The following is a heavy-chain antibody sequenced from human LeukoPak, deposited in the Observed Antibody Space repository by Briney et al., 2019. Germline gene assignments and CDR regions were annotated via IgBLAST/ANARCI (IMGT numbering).Heavy chain of an antibody. V-gene: IGHV3-7*02. J-gene: IGHJ4*02. Sequence: GGSLRLSCAASGCTFSSYLMTWVRQAPGKGLEWVATIKQDGSDKYYVDSVKGRFTISRDNAQNSLHLQMNSLRAEDTAVYYCAILRGGNYWGQGTLVTVSS. CDR1: GCTFSSYL. CDR3: AILRGGNY. CDR2: IKQDGSDK. D-gene: IGHD3-10*01.